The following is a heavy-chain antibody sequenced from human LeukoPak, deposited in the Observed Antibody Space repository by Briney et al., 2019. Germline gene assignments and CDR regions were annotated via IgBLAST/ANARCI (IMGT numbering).Heavy chain of an antibody. CDR2: IRNDGNNK. D-gene: IGHD6-19*01. Sequence: GGSLRLSCAASGFTFSSYGMHWVRQVPGKGLEWVAFIRNDGNNKYYADSVKGRFTISRDNSKNTLYLQMNSLKTEDTAVYYCTTYSSGSPVDYWGQGTLVTVSS. V-gene: IGHV3-30*02. CDR3: TTYSSGSPVDY. CDR1: GFTFSSYG. J-gene: IGHJ4*02.